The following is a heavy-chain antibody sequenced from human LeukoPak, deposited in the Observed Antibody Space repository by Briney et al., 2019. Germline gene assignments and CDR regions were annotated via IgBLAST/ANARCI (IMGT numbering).Heavy chain of an antibody. CDR1: GFTFDDYA. V-gene: IGHV3-9*01. CDR2: ISWNSGSI. Sequence: GGSLRLSCAASGFTFDDYAMRWVRQAPGKGLEWVSGISWNSGSIGYADSVKGRFTISRDNAKNSLYLQMNSLRAEDTALYYCAKDTRTGYYSPLFDYWGQGTLVTVSS. J-gene: IGHJ4*02. CDR3: AKDTRTGYYSPLFDY. D-gene: IGHD3/OR15-3a*01.